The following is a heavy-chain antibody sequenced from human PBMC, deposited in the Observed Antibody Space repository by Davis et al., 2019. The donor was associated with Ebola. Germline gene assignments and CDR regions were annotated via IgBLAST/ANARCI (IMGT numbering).Heavy chain of an antibody. CDR3: TTDWGGIVGATVDY. V-gene: IGHV3-15*01. CDR1: GFTFSNAW. D-gene: IGHD1-26*01. CDR2: IKSKTDGGTT. Sequence: PGGSLRLSCAASGFTFSNAWMSWVRQAPGKGLEWVGRIKSKTDGGTTDYAAPVKGRFTISRDDSKNTLYLQMNSLKTEDTAVYYCTTDWGGIVGATVDYWGQGTLVTVSS. J-gene: IGHJ4*02.